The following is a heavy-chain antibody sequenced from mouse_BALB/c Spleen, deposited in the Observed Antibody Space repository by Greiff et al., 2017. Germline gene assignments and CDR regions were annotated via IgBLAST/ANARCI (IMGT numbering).Heavy chain of an antibody. CDR1: GYTFTDYY. D-gene: IGHD1-1*01. CDR2: INPNNGDT. J-gene: IGHJ3*01. Sequence: EVQLQQSGPELVKPGASVKMSCKASGYTFTDYYMPWVKQSHGKSLEWIGDINPNNGDTFYNQKFKGKATWTVDNSSSTAYMQLNSLTSEDAAVYYCAGHYYGSSYWGQGTLVTVSA. V-gene: IGHV1-18*01. CDR3: AGHYYGSSY.